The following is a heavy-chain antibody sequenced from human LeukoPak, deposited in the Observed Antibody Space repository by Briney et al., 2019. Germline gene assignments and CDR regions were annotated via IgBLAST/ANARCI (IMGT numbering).Heavy chain of an antibody. CDR3: ARDQAVGATLGRDAFDI. D-gene: IGHD1-26*01. Sequence: ASVKVSCKASGYTFTSYYMHWVRQAPGQGLEWMGIINPSGGSTSYAQKFQGRVTMTRDMSTSTVYIELSSLRSEDTAVYYCARDQAVGATLGRDAFDIWGQGTMVTVSS. CDR2: INPSGGST. CDR1: GYTFTSYY. J-gene: IGHJ3*02. V-gene: IGHV1-46*01.